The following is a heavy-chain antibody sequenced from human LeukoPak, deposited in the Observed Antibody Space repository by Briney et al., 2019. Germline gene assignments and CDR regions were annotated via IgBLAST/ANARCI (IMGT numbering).Heavy chain of an antibody. CDR2: IIPVFGTT. J-gene: IGHJ4*02. Sequence: ASVKVSCKTSGGVFSDYPVSWVRLAPGQGLEWMGGIIPVFGTTTYAPKFQGRVSLSIHESAGTAYMELSDLTFEDTAIYYCAGDFYGSGSYRPAFDYWGQGTLVTVSS. CDR3: AGDFYGSGSYRPAFDY. D-gene: IGHD3-10*01. V-gene: IGHV1-69*05. CDR1: GGVFSDYP.